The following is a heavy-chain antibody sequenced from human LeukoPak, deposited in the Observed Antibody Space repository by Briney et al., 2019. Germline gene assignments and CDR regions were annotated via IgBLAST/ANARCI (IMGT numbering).Heavy chain of an antibody. J-gene: IGHJ4*02. V-gene: IGHV1-69*05. CDR2: IIPIFGTA. CDR3: ARGRYDSSGYYYYFDY. Sequence: SVKVSCKASGGTFSRYAIRWVRQAPGQGLEWMGGIIPIFGTANYAQKFQGRVTITTDESTSTAYMELSSLRSEDTAVYYCARGRYDSSGYYYYFDYWGQGTLVTVSS. D-gene: IGHD3-22*01. CDR1: GGTFSRYA.